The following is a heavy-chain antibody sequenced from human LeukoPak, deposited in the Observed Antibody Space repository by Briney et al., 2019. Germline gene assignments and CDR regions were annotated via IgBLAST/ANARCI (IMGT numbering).Heavy chain of an antibody. CDR2: ISSNGGST. CDR1: GFTFSSYA. CDR3: ASGLKSAQFDY. Sequence: GGSLRLSCAASGFTFSSYAMHWVRQAPGKGLKYVSAISSNGGSTYYANSVKGRFTISRDNSKNTLYLQMGSLRAEDMAVYYCASGLKSAQFDYWGQGTLVTVSS. J-gene: IGHJ4*02. V-gene: IGHV3-64*01. D-gene: IGHD6-25*01.